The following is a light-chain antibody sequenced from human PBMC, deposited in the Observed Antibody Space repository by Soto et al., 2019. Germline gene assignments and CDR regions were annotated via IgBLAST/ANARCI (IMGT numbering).Light chain of an antibody. CDR1: QSLLFISNQKNY. J-gene: IGKJ5*01. Sequence: DIVMTQSPDSLAVALGERATINCKSSQSLLFISNQKNYLAWYQQKPGQPPKLLIYWASTRESGVPDRFIGSASGTDFTLTISSLQAEDVAVYYCQQYYDPPVTFGQGTRLEIK. CDR2: WAS. CDR3: QQYYDPPVT. V-gene: IGKV4-1*01.